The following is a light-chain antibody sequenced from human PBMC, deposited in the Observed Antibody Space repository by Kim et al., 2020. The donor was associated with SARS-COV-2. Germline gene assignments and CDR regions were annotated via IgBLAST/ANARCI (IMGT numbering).Light chain of an antibody. CDR2: GAS. Sequence: PGEGVTLSCRASQSVSCSYLSWYQQKPGQAPRLLLYGASTRATSIPARFSGSGSGTDFTLTISSLQPEDFAVYYCQQDYNLPITFGQGTRLEIK. V-gene: IGKV3D-7*01. CDR3: QQDYNLPIT. J-gene: IGKJ5*01. CDR1: QSVSCSY.